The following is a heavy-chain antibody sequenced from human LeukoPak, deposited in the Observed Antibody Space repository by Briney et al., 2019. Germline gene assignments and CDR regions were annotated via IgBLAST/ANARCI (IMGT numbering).Heavy chain of an antibody. D-gene: IGHD3-10*01. J-gene: IGHJ4*02. Sequence: GGSLRLSCAASRFTVSSSYMSWVRQAPGKGLEWVSVIFGGGNTYYADSVKGRFTISRDNSKNTLHLQMNSLRVEDTAVYYCARDNYGSGSYSRYFDYWGLGTLVTVSS. CDR1: RFTVSSSY. V-gene: IGHV3-66*02. CDR3: ARDNYGSGSYSRYFDY. CDR2: IFGGGNT.